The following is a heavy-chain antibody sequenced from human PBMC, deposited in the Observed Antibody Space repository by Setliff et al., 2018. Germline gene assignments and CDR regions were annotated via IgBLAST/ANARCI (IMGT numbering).Heavy chain of an antibody. D-gene: IGHD3-10*01. CDR2: MKPDGSEK. Sequence: GGSLRLSCTASGFSYSNCWVSWVRQAPGKGLEWVASMKPDGSEKYYVDSVKGRFTISRDNAKNSLSLQMNSLRTEDTAVYYCVGAGTYSYWGQGTLVTVSS. CDR3: VGAGTYSY. CDR1: GFSYSNCW. V-gene: IGHV3-7*01. J-gene: IGHJ4*02.